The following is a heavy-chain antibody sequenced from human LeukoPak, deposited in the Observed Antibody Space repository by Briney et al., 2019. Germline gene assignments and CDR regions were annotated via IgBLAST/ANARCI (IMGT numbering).Heavy chain of an antibody. Sequence: PGGSLRLSCAASGFTFSSYAMSWVRQAPGKGLEWVSAISGSGGSTYYADSVKGRFTISRDNSKNTLYLQMNSLRAEDTAVYYCASHLGVAASENIDYWGQGTLVTVSS. V-gene: IGHV3-23*01. CDR2: ISGSGGST. CDR1: GFTFSSYA. CDR3: ASHLGVAASENIDY. D-gene: IGHD6-19*01. J-gene: IGHJ4*02.